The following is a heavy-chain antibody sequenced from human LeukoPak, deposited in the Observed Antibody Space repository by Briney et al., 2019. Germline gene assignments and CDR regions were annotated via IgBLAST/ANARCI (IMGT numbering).Heavy chain of an antibody. D-gene: IGHD3-10*01. CDR3: ASRPPGP. V-gene: IGHV3-23*01. CDR2: ISAGGSAT. Sequence: GGSLRLSCAASGFTFSDYAMRWVSQAAGKGLEWVSGISAGGSATYYADSVKRLFTISRDNSKNTLYLQMNSLRAEDTAIYYCASRPPGPWGQGTLVTVSS. CDR1: GFTFSDYA. J-gene: IGHJ5*02.